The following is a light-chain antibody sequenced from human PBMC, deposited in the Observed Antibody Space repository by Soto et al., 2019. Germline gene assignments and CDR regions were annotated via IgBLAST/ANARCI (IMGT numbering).Light chain of an antibody. CDR3: MQALQTLNT. CDR1: QSLLHSNGYNY. V-gene: IGKV2-28*01. Sequence: DIAMTQSPLSLPVTPGEPASISCRSSQSLLHSNGYNYLDWYLQKPGQSPQLLIYLGSNRASGVPDRFSGSGSGTDFTLKISRVEAEDVEVYYCMQALQTLNTFGQGTKLEIK. J-gene: IGKJ2*01. CDR2: LGS.